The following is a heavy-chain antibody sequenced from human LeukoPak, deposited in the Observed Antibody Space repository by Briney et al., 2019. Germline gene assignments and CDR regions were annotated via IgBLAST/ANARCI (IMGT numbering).Heavy chain of an antibody. D-gene: IGHD2-21*01. J-gene: IGHJ4*02. CDR3: ARVAIGANYFDY. V-gene: IGHV4-61*08. CDR1: GGSIGSGGYS. Sequence: SETLSLTCAVSGGSIGSGGYSWSWIRQPPGKGLEWIGYIYYSGSTNYNPSLKSRVTISVDTSKNQFSLKLSSVTAADTAVYYCARVAIGANYFDYWGQGTLVTVSS. CDR2: IYYSGST.